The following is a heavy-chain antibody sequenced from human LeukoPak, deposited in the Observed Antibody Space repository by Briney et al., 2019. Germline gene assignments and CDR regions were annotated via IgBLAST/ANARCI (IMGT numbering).Heavy chain of an antibody. CDR2: IYYSGST. J-gene: IGHJ5*02. Sequence: SETLSLTCTVSGGSISSHYWSWIRQPSGNGLEWIGYIYYSGSTNYNPSLKSRVTISVDTSKNQFSLKLSSVTAADTAVYYCAREGITGTTGFDPWGQGTLVTVSS. CDR3: AREGITGTTGFDP. V-gene: IGHV4-59*11. D-gene: IGHD1-7*01. CDR1: GGSISSHY.